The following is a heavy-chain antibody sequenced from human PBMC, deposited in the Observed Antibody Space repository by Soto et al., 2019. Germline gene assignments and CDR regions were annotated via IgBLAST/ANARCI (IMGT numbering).Heavy chain of an antibody. CDR2: INHSGST. V-gene: IGHV4-34*01. CDR3: ARGGLIRGVIYY. CDR1: DGSSNNYY. Sequence: SETLSLTCAVYDGSSNNYYWSWIRQPPGKGLEWIGEINHSGSTNYNASLKSRVTISEDTSKKQFSLELRFVTAADTAVYYCARGGLIRGVIYYWGQGSLVTVSS. D-gene: IGHD3-10*01. J-gene: IGHJ4*02.